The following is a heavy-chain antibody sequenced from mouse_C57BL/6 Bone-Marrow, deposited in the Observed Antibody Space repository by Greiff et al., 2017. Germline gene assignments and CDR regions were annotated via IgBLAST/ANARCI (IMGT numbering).Heavy chain of an antibody. J-gene: IGHJ2*01. V-gene: IGHV14-4*01. CDR2: IDPEIGDT. D-gene: IGHD2-3*01. CDR3: SSFDGNYFDF. Sequence: EVQLMESGAELVRPGASVKLSCTASGFNIKDDYIHWVKQRPEQGLEWIGWIDPEIGDTEYASKFQGKATITTDPSSNTAYLQLSSLTSEDTSVYYCSSFDGNYFDFWGQGTPLTVAS. CDR1: GFNIKDDY.